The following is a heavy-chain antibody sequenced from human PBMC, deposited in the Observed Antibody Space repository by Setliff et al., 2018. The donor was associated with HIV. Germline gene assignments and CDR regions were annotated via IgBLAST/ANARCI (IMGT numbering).Heavy chain of an antibody. Sequence: SETLSLTCTVSGDSINSPHCWSWVRQSLEKGLEWIGEVCQRGGINYYPFFWSRAIISMDKPRSYFSLRLTSVTAADTAIYFCVRNSGWALGSWGQGILVTVSS. D-gene: IGHD3-16*01. CDR1: GDSINSPHC. J-gene: IGHJ4*02. CDR3: VRNSGWALGS. V-gene: IGHV4-4*02. CDR2: VCQRGGI.